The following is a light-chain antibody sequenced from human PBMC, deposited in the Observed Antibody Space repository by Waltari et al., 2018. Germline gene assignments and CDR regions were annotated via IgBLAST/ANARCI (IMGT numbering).Light chain of an antibody. J-gene: IGKJ2*01. CDR2: RVS. Sequence: DVVMTQSPLSLPVTVGQAASISCKSSQSLVHSDGNTHLNWFQQRPGQSPRRLIYRVSNRDSGVPDRFSGSGSGTDFTLKISRVEAEDVGVYYCMQGTHWPYTFGQGTKLDIK. CDR1: QSLVHSDGNTH. V-gene: IGKV2-30*02. CDR3: MQGTHWPYT.